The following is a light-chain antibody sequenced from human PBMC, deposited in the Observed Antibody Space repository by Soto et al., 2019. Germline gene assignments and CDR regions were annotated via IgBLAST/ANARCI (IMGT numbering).Light chain of an antibody. CDR3: PQLNSYPQT. J-gene: IGKJ5*01. CDR1: RGISSY. V-gene: IGKV1-9*01. Sequence: IQLPQSTYSLSASVGDRVTITCQASRGISSYLAWYQQKPGKPPKLLVYSASTLQSGVPSRFSGSGSGPDFTLTISSLQPEDSATYFCPQLNSYPQTYGQGTGLEIK. CDR2: SAS.